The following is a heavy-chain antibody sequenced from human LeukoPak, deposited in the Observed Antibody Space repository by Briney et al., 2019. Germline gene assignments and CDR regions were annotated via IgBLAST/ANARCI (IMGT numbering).Heavy chain of an antibody. V-gene: IGHV1-2*02. CDR3: ASVTLGYWHFDL. CDR2: INPNSDDT. D-gene: IGHD7-27*01. Sequence: ASVKVSCKASGYTFTGYFIHWVRQAPGQGLEWMGWINPNSDDTNSAQKFQGRVTMTRDTSISTVYMDLSELASDDTAVYYCASVTLGYWHFDLWGRGTLVTVSS. J-gene: IGHJ2*01. CDR1: GYTFTGYF.